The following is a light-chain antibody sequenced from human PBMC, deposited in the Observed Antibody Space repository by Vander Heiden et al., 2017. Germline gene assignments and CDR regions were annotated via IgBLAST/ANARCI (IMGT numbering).Light chain of an antibody. J-gene: IGLJ2*01. CDR1: NIGSKR. CDR3: QVWDSTSGHVV. V-gene: IGLV3-21*02. Sequence: SYVLTQPPAVSVARGQTARITCGGDNIGSKRVHWYQQKPGQAPVLVVHDDNFRPSGIPERVSGSKSGTTATLIINRVEAGDEADYYCQVWDSTSGHVVFGGGTKLTVL. CDR2: DDN.